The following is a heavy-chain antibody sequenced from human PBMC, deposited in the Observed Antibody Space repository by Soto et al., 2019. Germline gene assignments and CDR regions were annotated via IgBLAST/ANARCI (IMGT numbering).Heavy chain of an antibody. CDR3: CRENWKSRRGGDH. J-gene: IGHJ4*02. Sequence: GGSLRLSCAASGFSFSDDWMSWVRQAPGKGLEWVGRSKVKGDGGTKNYAAIVTGRFSISRDESNHTVFLQMNSLKTEDTAVYYCCRENWKSRRGGDHWGQGTLVTVSS. CDR2: SKVKGDGGTK. D-gene: IGHD3-10*01. V-gene: IGHV3-15*01. CDR1: GFSFSDDW.